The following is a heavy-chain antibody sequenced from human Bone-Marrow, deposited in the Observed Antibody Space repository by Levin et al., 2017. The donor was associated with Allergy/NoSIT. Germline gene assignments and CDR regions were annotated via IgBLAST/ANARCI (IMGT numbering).Heavy chain of an antibody. J-gene: IGHJ4*02. CDR1: GFTFINAW. Sequence: KSGGSLRLSCAASGFTFINAWMTWVRQAPGKGLEWVGRIASKNDGETTVYAAPVNGRFTISRDDSKNLLFLQMDSLKSEDAGLYYCTTRPPPYVETNVINLDYWGQGTLVTVSS. D-gene: IGHD5-18*01. CDR2: IASKNDGETT. V-gene: IGHV3-15*04. CDR3: TTRPPPYVETNVINLDY.